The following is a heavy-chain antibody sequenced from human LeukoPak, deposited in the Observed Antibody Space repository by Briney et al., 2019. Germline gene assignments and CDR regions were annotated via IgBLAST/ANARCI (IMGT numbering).Heavy chain of an antibody. CDR3: ARDLEYYDILTGYYNPNYYYGMDV. Sequence: GRSLRLSCAASGFTFSSYWMHWVSQAPGKGLVWVSRVNSDGRGTTYAESVKGRFTISRDNAKNMLYLQMNSLRAEDTAVYYCARDLEYYDILTGYYNPNYYYGMDVWGQGTTVTVSS. J-gene: IGHJ6*02. D-gene: IGHD3-9*01. V-gene: IGHV3-74*01. CDR2: VNSDGRGT. CDR1: GFTFSSYW.